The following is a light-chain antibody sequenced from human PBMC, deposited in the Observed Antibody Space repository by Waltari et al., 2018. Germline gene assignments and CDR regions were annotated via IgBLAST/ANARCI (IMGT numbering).Light chain of an antibody. CDR3: CSYAGTSSMV. V-gene: IGLV2-23*02. CDR1: RRDVGAYHL. Sequence: QSALTQPASLSGSPGMSITISCHGTRRDVGAYHLFSWYQQHPGKAPKLIIFEVTKRPSGVSDRFSGSKSGNTATLTISGLQAEDEADYFCCSYAGTSSMVFGGGTKLTVL. CDR2: EVT. J-gene: IGLJ3*02.